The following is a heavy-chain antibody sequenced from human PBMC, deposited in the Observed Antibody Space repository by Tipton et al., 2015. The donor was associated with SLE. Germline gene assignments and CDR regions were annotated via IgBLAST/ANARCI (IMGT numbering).Heavy chain of an antibody. Sequence: SLRLSCTASGFSFSSYSINWVRQAPGKGLEWVSYISYSSTIIYYADSVKGRFTISRDNAKNSLYLLMNSLRVEDTAVYYCARVNERGAPTPYYFDYWGQGTLVTVSS. J-gene: IGHJ4*02. CDR1: GFSFSSYS. CDR3: ARVNERGAPTPYYFDY. D-gene: IGHD2-15*01. CDR2: ISYSSTII. V-gene: IGHV3-48*04.